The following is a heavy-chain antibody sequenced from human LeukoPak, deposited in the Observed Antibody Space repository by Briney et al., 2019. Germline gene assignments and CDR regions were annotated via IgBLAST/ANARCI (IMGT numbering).Heavy chain of an antibody. CDR3: ARDGGITVAGDAFDI. J-gene: IGHJ3*02. CDR1: GFIFSDYY. D-gene: IGHD6-19*01. CDR2: ISSSGSTI. Sequence: GGSLRLSCAASGFIFSDYYMSWLRQAPGKGLEWVSHISSSGSTIYYADSVKGRFTISRDNAKNSLYLQMNSLRVEDTAVYYCARDGGITVAGDAFDIWGQGTMVTVSS. V-gene: IGHV3-11*04.